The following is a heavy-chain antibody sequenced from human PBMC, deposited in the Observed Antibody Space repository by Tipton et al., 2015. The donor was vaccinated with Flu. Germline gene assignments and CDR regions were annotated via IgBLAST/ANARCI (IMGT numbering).Heavy chain of an antibody. Sequence: TLSLTCSVSGIPMRSGIQSWSWIRQSAGKGLEWIGLTYTNGDTNYNPPMKSRVTISVDKSNNQFSLRLSSVTAADTAVYYCARAAKAGNYYYGMGVWGQGTTVTVSS. CDR3: ARAAKAGNYYYGMGV. D-gene: IGHD1-1*01. J-gene: IGHJ6*02. CDR2: TYTNGDT. CDR1: GIPMRSGIQS. V-gene: IGHV4-61*02.